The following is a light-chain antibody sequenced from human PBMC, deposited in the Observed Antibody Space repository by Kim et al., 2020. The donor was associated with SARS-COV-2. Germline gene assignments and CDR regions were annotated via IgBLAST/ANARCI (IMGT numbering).Light chain of an antibody. Sequence: SPWETSTIPCSGDKVESNYVFWYQQKAGQSPLLVIHEDNNRPSGVPERFLGSNSGNTATLTIIATRAMDEADYYCQTWDSSTAVFGGGTQLTVL. CDR3: QTWDSSTAV. J-gene: IGLJ2*01. CDR1: KVESNY. V-gene: IGLV3-1*01. CDR2: EDN.